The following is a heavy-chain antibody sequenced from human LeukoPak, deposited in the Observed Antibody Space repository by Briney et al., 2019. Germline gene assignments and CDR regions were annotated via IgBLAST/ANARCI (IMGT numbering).Heavy chain of an antibody. CDR3: ARLIYDSSGYYWFDP. J-gene: IGHJ5*02. D-gene: IGHD3-22*01. CDR1: GDSISSSNYY. V-gene: IGHV4-39*01. CDR2: MYYSGRT. Sequence: SSETLSLTCTVSGDSISSSNYYWGWIRQPPGKGLEWLGSMYYSGRTYDNPSLKSRVTMSVDTSKNQFSLKLNSVTAADTAVYFCARLIYDSSGYYWFDPWGQGTLVTVSP.